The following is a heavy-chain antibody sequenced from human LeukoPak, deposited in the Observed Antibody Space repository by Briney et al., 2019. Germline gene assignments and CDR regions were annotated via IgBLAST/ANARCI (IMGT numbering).Heavy chain of an antibody. Sequence: GGSLRLSCAASGFTFSSYAMSWVRQAPGKGLEWVSAISGSGGSTYYTDSVKGRFTISRDNSKNTLYLQMNSLRAEDTAVYYCAKVSGSPTYYYDSSGYFPDYWGQGTLVTVSS. CDR3: AKVSGSPTYYYDSSGYFPDY. CDR1: GFTFSSYA. V-gene: IGHV3-23*01. D-gene: IGHD3-22*01. CDR2: ISGSGGST. J-gene: IGHJ4*02.